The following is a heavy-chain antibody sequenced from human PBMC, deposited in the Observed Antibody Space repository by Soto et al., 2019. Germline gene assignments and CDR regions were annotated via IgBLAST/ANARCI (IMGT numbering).Heavy chain of an antibody. Sequence: GGSLRLSCAASGFTFSNAWMNWVRQAPGKGLEWVGRIKSKTDGGTTDYAAPVKGRFTISRDDSKNTLYLQMNSLKTEDTAVYYCTTGNPNHYDFWSGYVKKLGPYGMDVWGQGTTVTVSS. D-gene: IGHD3-3*01. CDR2: IKSKTDGGTT. V-gene: IGHV3-15*07. CDR3: TTGNPNHYDFWSGYVKKLGPYGMDV. J-gene: IGHJ6*02. CDR1: GFTFSNAW.